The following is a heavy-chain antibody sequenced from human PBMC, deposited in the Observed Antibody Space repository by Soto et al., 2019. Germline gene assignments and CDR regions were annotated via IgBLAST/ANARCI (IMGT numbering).Heavy chain of an antibody. CDR1: GFTFSSYS. D-gene: IGHD6-19*01. J-gene: IGHJ5*02. CDR3: ARERYSSGLNWFDP. Sequence: EVQLVESGGGLVQPGGSLRLSCAASGFTFSSYSMNWVRQAPGKGLEWVSYISSSSSTIYYADSVKGRFTISRDNAKNSLYLQMTSLRDEDTAVYYCARERYSSGLNWFDPWGQGTLVTVSS. V-gene: IGHV3-48*02. CDR2: ISSSSSTI.